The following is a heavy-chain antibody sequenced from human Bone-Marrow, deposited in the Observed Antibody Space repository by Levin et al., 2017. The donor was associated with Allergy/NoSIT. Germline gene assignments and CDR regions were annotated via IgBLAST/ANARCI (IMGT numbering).Heavy chain of an antibody. J-gene: IGHJ6*03. CDR3: ARGLRYFDSPHLYYYMDV. CDR1: GISVRSHY. D-gene: IGHD3-9*01. CDR2: IYSGGDT. V-gene: IGHV3-66*01. Sequence: GESLKISCAASGISVRSHYMSWVRQAPGKGLEWVSVIYSGGDTYYADSVKGRFIISRDNSDNAIYLQMSSLRAEDTAVYYCARGLRYFDSPHLYYYMDVWGKGTTVIVSS.